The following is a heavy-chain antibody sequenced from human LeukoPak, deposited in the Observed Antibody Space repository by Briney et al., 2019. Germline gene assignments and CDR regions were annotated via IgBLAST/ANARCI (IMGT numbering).Heavy chain of an antibody. D-gene: IGHD3-22*01. J-gene: IGHJ4*02. CDR1: GFTFSSFA. V-gene: IGHV3-33*01. CDR3: ARDGPNRGGYDYLPFDY. CDR2: IWYDGSNK. Sequence: GGSLRLSCAASGFTFSSFAMHWVRQAPGKGLEWVAVIWYDGSNKYYADSVKGRFTISRDNSKNTLYLQMNSLRAEDTAVYYCARDGPNRGGYDYLPFDYWGQGILVTVSS.